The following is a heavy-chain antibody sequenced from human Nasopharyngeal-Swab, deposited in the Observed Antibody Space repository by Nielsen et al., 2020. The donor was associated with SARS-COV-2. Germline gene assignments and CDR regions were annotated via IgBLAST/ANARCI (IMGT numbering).Heavy chain of an antibody. D-gene: IGHD3-9*01. V-gene: IGHV3-23*01. CDR3: ATETGRYFDLYFQH. J-gene: IGHJ1*01. CDR1: GFTFSSYA. CDR2: ISGSGGST. Sequence: ESLKISCAASGFTFSSYAMSWVRQAPGKGLEWVSAISGSGGSTYYADSVKGRFTISRDNSKNTLYLQMNSLRAEDTAVYYCATETGRYFDLYFQHWGQGTLVTVSS.